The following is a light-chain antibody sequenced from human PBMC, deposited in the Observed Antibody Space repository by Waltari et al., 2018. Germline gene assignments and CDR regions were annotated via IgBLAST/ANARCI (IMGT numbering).Light chain of an antibody. CDR1: QSVTRT. J-gene: IGKJ1*01. CDR2: GAS. CDR3: QHYVTLPVT. Sequence: EIGWTQSPGTLSLSPGDRATLSCRASQSVTRTLAWYQQKPGQAPSLLIYGASIRATGGPDRFSGSGSGTDFSLTISRLEPEDFAVYYCQHYVTLPVTFGQGTKVEIK. V-gene: IGKV3-20*01.